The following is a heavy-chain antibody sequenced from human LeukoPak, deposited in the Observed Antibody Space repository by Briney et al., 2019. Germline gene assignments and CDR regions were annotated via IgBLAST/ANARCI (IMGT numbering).Heavy chain of an antibody. V-gene: IGHV3-30*18. J-gene: IGHJ4*02. D-gene: IGHD4-17*01. Sequence: PGRSLRLSCAASGFTFSNHGMHWVRQAPGKGLEWVAVISYDGSDEYYADSVKGRFTISRDNSKNTLYLQMNSLRAEDTAVYYCAKDHLLTTVTTPGDWGQGTLVTVSS. CDR1: GFTFSNHG. CDR2: ISYDGSDE. CDR3: AKDHLLTTVTTPGD.